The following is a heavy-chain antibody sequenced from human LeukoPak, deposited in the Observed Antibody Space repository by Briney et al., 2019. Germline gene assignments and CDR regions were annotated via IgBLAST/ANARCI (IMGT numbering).Heavy chain of an antibody. Sequence: GESLRISCQGSGYKFTSYWINWARQMPGKGLEWMGRFVPRDSYTMYSPSFQGHVTISADKSISTALLQWSSLKASDSAMYYCARVLGYSYGWNYWGQGTLVTVSS. D-gene: IGHD5-18*01. J-gene: IGHJ4*02. CDR1: GYKFTSYW. CDR2: FVPRDSYT. V-gene: IGHV5-10-1*01. CDR3: ARVLGYSYGWNY.